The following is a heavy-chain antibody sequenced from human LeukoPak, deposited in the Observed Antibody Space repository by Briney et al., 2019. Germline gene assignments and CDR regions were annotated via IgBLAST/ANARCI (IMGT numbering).Heavy chain of an antibody. CDR1: GDSISNNNYY. Sequence: PSETLSLTCTVSGDSISNNNYYWGWIRQPPGKGLEWIGNIYYSGSTYYNPSLKSRVTISVDTSKNQFSLKLSSVTAADTAVYFCARRPLAYYYYYMDVWGKGTTVTVSS. CDR3: ARRPLAYYYYYMDV. V-gene: IGHV4-39*01. CDR2: IYYSGST. D-gene: IGHD5-12*01. J-gene: IGHJ6*03.